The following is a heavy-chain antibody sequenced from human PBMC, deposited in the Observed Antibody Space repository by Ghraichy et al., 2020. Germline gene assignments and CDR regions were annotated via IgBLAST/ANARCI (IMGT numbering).Heavy chain of an antibody. CDR2: TYFRSKWFH. D-gene: IGHD2-2*01. Sequence: SQTLSLTCAISGDSVSSNSAAWNWIRQSPSRGLEWLGRTYFRSKWFHEYAVAVKSRISVDPDTSKNQFSLRLNSVTPEDTAVYYCARDHYTSTRRDYYGMDVWGQGTTVTVSS. CDR3: ARDHYTSTRRDYYGMDV. V-gene: IGHV6-1*01. J-gene: IGHJ6*01. CDR1: GDSVSSNSAA.